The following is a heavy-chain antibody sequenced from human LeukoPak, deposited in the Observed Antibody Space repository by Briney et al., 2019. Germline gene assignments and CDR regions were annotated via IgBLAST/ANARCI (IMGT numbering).Heavy chain of an antibody. CDR2: ISYDGSNK. D-gene: IGHD6-19*01. CDR1: GFTFSSYG. J-gene: IGHJ4*03. V-gene: IGHV3-30*18. Sequence: QPGGSLRLSCAASGFTFSSYGMHWVRQAPGKGLEWVAVISYDGSNKYYADSVKGRFTISRDNSKNTLYLQMNSLRAEDTAVYYCAKDRGGWYGGYFDYWGQGTTVTVSS. CDR3: AKDRGGWYGGYFDY.